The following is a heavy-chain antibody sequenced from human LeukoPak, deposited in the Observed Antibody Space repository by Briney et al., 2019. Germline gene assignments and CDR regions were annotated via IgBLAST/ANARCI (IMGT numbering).Heavy chain of an antibody. CDR2: IIPTSGRA. D-gene: IGHD3-22*01. V-gene: IGHV1-69*05. CDR3: ARDVYDSSGYYYAWYYFDY. CDR1: GGTFSSYG. Sequence: SVKVSCKASGGTFSSYGITWVRQAPGQGLEWMGGIIPTSGRANYAQNFQGRVTITTDESTSTAYMELSSLRFEDTAVYYCARDVYDSSGYYYAWYYFDYWGQETLVTVSS. J-gene: IGHJ4*02.